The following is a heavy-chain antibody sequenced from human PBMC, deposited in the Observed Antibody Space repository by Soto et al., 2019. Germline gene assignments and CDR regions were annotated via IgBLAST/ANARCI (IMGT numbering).Heavy chain of an antibody. V-gene: IGHV3-53*01. CDR3: ARGYESSSRSVAY. CDR1: GFTFSNHP. J-gene: IGHJ4*02. Sequence: GGSLRLSCAASGFTFSNHPMTLVRQAPGKGLEWVSLFYAGGSTYYADSVKGRFTISRDISKNALYLQMNSLRVDDTAVYYCARGYESSSRSVAYWGQGIMVTVSS. CDR2: FYAGGST. D-gene: IGHD6-13*01.